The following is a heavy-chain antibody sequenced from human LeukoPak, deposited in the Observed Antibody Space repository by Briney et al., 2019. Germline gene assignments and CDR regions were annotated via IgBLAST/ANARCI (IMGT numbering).Heavy chain of an antibody. J-gene: IGHJ6*02. D-gene: IGHD6-19*01. V-gene: IGHV3-48*03. Sequence: GGSLRLSCAASGFTFSNYEMNWVRQAPGKGLEWVSYISSSGSTIYYADSVKGRFTISRDNAKNSLYLQMNSLRAEDTAVYYCARDLSIAVAGSFYYYGMDVWGQGTTVTVSS. CDR3: ARDLSIAVAGSFYYYGMDV. CDR2: ISSSGSTI. CDR1: GFTFSNYE.